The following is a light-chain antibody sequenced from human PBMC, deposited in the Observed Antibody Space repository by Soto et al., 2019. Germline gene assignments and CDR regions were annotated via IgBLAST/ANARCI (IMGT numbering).Light chain of an antibody. Sequence: EIVLTQSPATLSLSPGERATLSCSASQSVSSYLAWYQQKPGQAPRLLIYDASNRATGIPARFSGSGSGTGFTLTISSLEPEDFAVYYCQHRSNWPPYTFGQGTKLEIK. CDR1: QSVSSY. CDR3: QHRSNWPPYT. V-gene: IGKV3-11*01. J-gene: IGKJ2*01. CDR2: DAS.